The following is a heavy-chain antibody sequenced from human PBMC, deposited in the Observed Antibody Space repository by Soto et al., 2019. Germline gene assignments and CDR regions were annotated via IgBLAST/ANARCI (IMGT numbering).Heavy chain of an antibody. CDR2: IKPAIGSA. D-gene: IGHD1-26*01. CDR3: ARGLLVGHETVDY. Sequence: QVQVVQSGAEVKEPGSSLKVSCKASGDIFTTYAINWVRQAPGQGLVWMGGIKPAIGSANYAPTFQGRLTITADDLTATAYMDLTSLTSEDTAVYYCARGLLVGHETVDYWGQGTLVTVSS. CDR1: GDIFTTYA. J-gene: IGHJ4*02. V-gene: IGHV1-69*01.